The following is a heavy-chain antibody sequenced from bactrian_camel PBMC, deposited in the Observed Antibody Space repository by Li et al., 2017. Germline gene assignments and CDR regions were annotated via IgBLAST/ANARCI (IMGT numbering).Heavy chain of an antibody. Sequence: HVQLVESGGGSVQAGGSLRLSCTASGIDFDDSDTAWYCQAPGKECELVSSFSSDGKAYYSDSVKGRFTVSRDDAKNTLYLQLNSLESEDTAMYYCAAGPDVGREKHLTADQVLSIRRNNFWGQGTQVTVS. V-gene: IGHV3S55*01. CDR1: GIDFDDSD. J-gene: IGHJ4*01. CDR2: FSSDGKA. D-gene: IGHD3*01. CDR3: AAGPDVGREKHLTADQVLSIRRNNF.